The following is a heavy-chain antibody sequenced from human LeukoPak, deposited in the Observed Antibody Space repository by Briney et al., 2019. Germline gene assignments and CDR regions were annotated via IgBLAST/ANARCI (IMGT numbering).Heavy chain of an antibody. V-gene: IGHV4-39*01. D-gene: IGHD4-17*01. CDR2: IYYSGST. CDR1: GGSISSSSYY. J-gene: IGHJ3*02. Sequence: SETLSLACTVSGGSISSSSYYWGWIRQPPGKGLEWIGSIYYSGSTYHNPSLKSRVTISVDTSKNQFSLKLSSVTAADTAVYHCARLNRPYGDYGDVFDIWGQGTMVTVSS. CDR3: ARLNRPYGDYGDVFDI.